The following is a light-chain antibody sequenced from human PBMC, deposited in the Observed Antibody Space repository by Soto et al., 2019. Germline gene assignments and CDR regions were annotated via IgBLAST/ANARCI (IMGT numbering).Light chain of an antibody. CDR2: DDS. CDR3: QVWDVSTVHYV. CDR1: NIGSKT. V-gene: IGLV3-21*02. Sequence: SYDLTQPPSMSVAPGQTARITCGGNNIGSKTVHWYQQKAGQAPVLVVYDDSDRPSGIPERFSGSNSGNTATLTISRVEDGDEADYYCQVWDVSTVHYVFGTWTTVTVL. J-gene: IGLJ1*01.